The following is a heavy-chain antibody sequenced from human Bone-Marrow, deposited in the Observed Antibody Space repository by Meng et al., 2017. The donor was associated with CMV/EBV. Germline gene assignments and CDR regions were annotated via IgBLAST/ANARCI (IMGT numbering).Heavy chain of an antibody. CDR3: ARDASGYSDGCDNWFDP. Sequence: GESLKISCAASGFTFSSYAMHWVRQAPGKGLEWVAVISYDGSNKYYADSVKGRFTISRDNSKNTLYLQMNSLRAEDTAVYYCARDASGYSDGCDNWFDPWGQGTLVTVSS. CDR1: GFTFSSYA. CDR2: ISYDGSNK. D-gene: IGHD5-18*01. V-gene: IGHV3-30*04. J-gene: IGHJ5*02.